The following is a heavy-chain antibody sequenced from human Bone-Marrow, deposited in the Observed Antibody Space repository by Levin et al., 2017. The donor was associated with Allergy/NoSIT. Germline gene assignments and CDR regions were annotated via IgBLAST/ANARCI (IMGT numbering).Heavy chain of an antibody. CDR1: GFTFSSAW. Sequence: LSLTCAASGFTFSSAWMTWVRQSPGKGLEWVGRIKSKISGATTDYAAPVNGRFSISRDDSKNTIYLQMNSLETDDMGIYYCAKVKDPITWALEYWGQGTLVTVSS. CDR3: AKVKDPITWALEY. J-gene: IGHJ4*02. V-gene: IGHV3-15*07. D-gene: IGHD3-10*01. CDR2: IKSKISGATT.